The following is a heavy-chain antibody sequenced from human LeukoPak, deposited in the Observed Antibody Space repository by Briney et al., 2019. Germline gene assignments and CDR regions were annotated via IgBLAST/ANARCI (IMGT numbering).Heavy chain of an antibody. Sequence: SETLFLTCTVSGGSVSSSSYYWGWIRQPLGKGLEWIGSVYFSGTTYYNPSLKSRVTISVDTSKNQFSLKLNSVTAADTAVYYCARHEVGYCSSPSCYGGNWLDPWGQGTLVTVSS. CDR1: GGSVSSSSYY. CDR2: VYFSGTT. CDR3: ARHEVGYCSSPSCYGGNWLDP. D-gene: IGHD2-2*01. V-gene: IGHV4-39*01. J-gene: IGHJ5*02.